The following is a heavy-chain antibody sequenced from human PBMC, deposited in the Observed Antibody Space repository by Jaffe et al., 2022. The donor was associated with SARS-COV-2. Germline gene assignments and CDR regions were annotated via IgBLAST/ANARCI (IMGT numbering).Heavy chain of an antibody. CDR1: GYTFTSYD. Sequence: QVQLVQSGAEVKKPGASVKVSCKASGYTFTSYDINWVRQATGQGLEWMGWMNPNSGNTGYAQKFQGRVTMTRNTSISTAYMELSSLRSEDTAVYYCVLGYYYYYGMDVWGQGTTVTVSS. CDR3: VLGYYYYYGMDV. CDR2: MNPNSGNT. D-gene: IGHD7-27*01. V-gene: IGHV1-8*01. J-gene: IGHJ6*02.